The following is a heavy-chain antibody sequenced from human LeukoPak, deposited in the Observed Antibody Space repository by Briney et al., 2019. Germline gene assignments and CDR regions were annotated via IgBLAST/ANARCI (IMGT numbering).Heavy chain of an antibody. CDR2: IYHSGST. CDR3: ARVSSIAAAGRFYNWFDP. J-gene: IGHJ5*02. V-gene: IGHV4-4*02. Sequence: GSLRLSCAASGFTFTNYAMSWVRQPPGKGLEWIGEIYHSGSTNYNPSLKSRVTISVDKSKNQFSLKLSSVTAADTAVYYCARVSSIAAAGRFYNWFDPWGQGTLVTVSS. D-gene: IGHD6-13*01. CDR1: GFTFTNYAM.